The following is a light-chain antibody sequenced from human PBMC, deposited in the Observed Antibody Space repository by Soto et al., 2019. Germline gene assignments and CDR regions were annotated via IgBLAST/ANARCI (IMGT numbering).Light chain of an antibody. CDR3: QQYNSWPWT. J-gene: IGKJ1*01. Sequence: DIVMTQSPATLSVSPGEGATLSCRASQSVGSNLAWYQQKPAQAPRLLIYGVSTRATGTPARFSGSGSGTEFTLTISSLQSEDFAVYYCQQYNSWPWTFGQGTKVDIK. V-gene: IGKV3-15*01. CDR1: QSVGSN. CDR2: GVS.